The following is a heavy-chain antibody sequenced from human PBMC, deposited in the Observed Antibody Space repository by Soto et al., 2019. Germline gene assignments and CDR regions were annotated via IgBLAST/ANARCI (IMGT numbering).Heavy chain of an antibody. J-gene: IGHJ4*02. Sequence: QVQLVQSGAEVKKPGSSVKVSCKTSGGTFSSYAISWVRQAPGQGLEWMGGIIPIFGTANYAQKFQGRVTITADESTSTAYMELSSLISEDTAVYYCARSGGGYSSSWYVLDYWGQGTLVTVSS. D-gene: IGHD6-13*01. CDR2: IIPIFGTA. V-gene: IGHV1-69*01. CDR1: GGTFSSYA. CDR3: ARSGGGYSSSWYVLDY.